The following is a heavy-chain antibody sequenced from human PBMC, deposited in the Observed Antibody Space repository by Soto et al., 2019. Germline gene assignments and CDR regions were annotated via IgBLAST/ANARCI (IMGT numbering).Heavy chain of an antibody. Sequence: QVHLVESGGGLVKPGGSLRLACAASGFSFSDYYMSWIRQAPGKGLEWVSYISSSGSTTYHADSVKGRFTISRDNAKNSLYLQMNSLRAEDTAVYYCASRIRGGGGYFDYWGQGTLVTVSS. CDR3: ASRIRGGGGYFDY. CDR2: ISSSGSTT. V-gene: IGHV3-11*01. J-gene: IGHJ4*02. CDR1: GFSFSDYY. D-gene: IGHD3-10*01.